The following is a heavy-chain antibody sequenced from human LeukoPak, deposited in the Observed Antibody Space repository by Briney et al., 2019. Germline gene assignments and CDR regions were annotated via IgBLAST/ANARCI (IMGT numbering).Heavy chain of an antibody. CDR2: IYYSGST. CDR1: GGSISSYY. J-gene: IGHJ5*02. CDR3: ARVAYYDSSGYFNWFDP. V-gene: IGHV4-59*01. Sequence: SETLSLTCTDSGGSISSYYWSWIRQPPGKGLEWIGYIYYSGSTNYNPSLKSRVTISVDTSKNQFSLKLSSVTAADTAVYYCARVAYYDSSGYFNWFDPWGQGTLVTVSS. D-gene: IGHD3-22*01.